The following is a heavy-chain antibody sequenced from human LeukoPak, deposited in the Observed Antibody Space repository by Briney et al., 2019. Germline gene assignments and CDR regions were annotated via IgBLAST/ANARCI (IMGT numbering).Heavy chain of an antibody. CDR1: GYTFTSYY. CDR3: ARAQYQLLLFDY. CDR2: INPSGGST. D-gene: IGHD2-2*01. Sequence: GASVKVSCKASGYTFTSYYMHWVRQAPGQGLEWMGIINPSGGSTSYAQKFQGRVTMTRDMSTSTVYMELSSLRSEDTAVYYCARAQYQLLLFDYWGQGTLVTVSS. J-gene: IGHJ4*02. V-gene: IGHV1-46*01.